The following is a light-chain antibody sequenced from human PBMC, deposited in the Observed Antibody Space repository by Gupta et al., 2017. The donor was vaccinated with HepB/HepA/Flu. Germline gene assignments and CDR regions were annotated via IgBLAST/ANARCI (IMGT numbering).Light chain of an antibody. CDR2: GAS. CDR1: QSVASN. V-gene: IGKV3-15*01. CDR3: QHYTNLPLT. Sequence: EIVMTQSPATLSVSSGERATLSCRASQSVASNLAWYQQKPGQAPRLLIFGASTRDPGIPAKFSGSGSGTDFTLTINSLQSDDFAVYYCQHYTNLPLTFGGGTKVEIK. J-gene: IGKJ4*01.